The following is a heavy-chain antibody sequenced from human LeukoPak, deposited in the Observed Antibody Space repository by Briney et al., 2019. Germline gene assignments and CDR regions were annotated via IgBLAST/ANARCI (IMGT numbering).Heavy chain of an antibody. Sequence: ASVKVSCKASGYTFTSYGISWVRQAPGQGLEWMGWISAYNGNTNYAQKLQGRVTMTTDTSTSTAYMELRSLRSDDTAVYYCARALHDVGSYFYYYYGMDVWGQGTTVTVSS. CDR1: GYTFTSYG. D-gene: IGHD1-26*01. V-gene: IGHV1-18*01. CDR2: ISAYNGNT. J-gene: IGHJ6*02. CDR3: ARALHDVGSYFYYYYGMDV.